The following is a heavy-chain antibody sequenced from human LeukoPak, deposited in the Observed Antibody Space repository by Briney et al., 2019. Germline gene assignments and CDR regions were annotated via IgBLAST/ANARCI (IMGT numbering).Heavy chain of an antibody. D-gene: IGHD3-16*01. V-gene: IGHV4-34*01. J-gene: IGHJ4*02. Sequence: KPSETLSLTCAVYGGSFSGYYWSWIRQPPGKGLEWIGEINHSGRTNYNPSLKSRVTISVDTSKNQISLKLTSVPAADTAVYYCARLGGPRDPFDHWGQGTLVIVSS. CDR2: INHSGRT. CDR3: ARLGGPRDPFDH. CDR1: GGSFSGYY.